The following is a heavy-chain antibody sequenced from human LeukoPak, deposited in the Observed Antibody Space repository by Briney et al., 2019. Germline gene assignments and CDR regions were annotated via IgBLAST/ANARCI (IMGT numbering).Heavy chain of an antibody. J-gene: IGHJ4*02. CDR3: ARKYCSGGSCYLLDY. CDR2: IKEDGSEK. CDR1: GFTFSSYW. V-gene: IGHV3-7*01. D-gene: IGHD2-15*01. Sequence: PGGSLRLSCEASGFTFSSYWMSWVRQAPGKGLEWVANIKEDGSEKYYVDSVKGRFTISRDNAKNSLYLQMNSLRAEDTAVYYCARKYCSGGSCYLLDYWGQGTLVTVSS.